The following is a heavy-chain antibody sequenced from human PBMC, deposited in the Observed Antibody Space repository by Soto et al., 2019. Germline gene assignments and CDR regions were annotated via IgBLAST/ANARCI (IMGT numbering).Heavy chain of an antibody. V-gene: IGHV3-23*01. CDR1: GFTFSSYA. Sequence: PGGSLRLSCAASGFTFSSYAMSWLRQAPGKGLKWVSIISDTGGSTYYAADSVKGRFTISRGNSKNTLYLQMNSLRAEDTAVYYCARDPRQYYFDYWGQGTLVTVSS. CDR2: ISDTGGST. J-gene: IGHJ4*02. CDR3: ARDPRQYYFDY.